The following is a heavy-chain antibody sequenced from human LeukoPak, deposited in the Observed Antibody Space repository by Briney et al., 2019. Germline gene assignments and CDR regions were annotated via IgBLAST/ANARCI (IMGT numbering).Heavy chain of an antibody. CDR1: GGSISSYY. J-gene: IGHJ6*03. V-gene: IGHV4-59*01. Sequence: SETLSLTCTVSGGSISSYYWSWIRQPPGKGLEWIGCIYYSGSTNYNPSLKSRVTISVDTSKNQFSLKLSSVTAADTAVYYSARAFRHRNNNYYYYYYMDVWGKGTTVTVSS. CDR2: IYYSGST. D-gene: IGHD1/OR15-1a*01. CDR3: ARAFRHRNNNYYYYYYMDV.